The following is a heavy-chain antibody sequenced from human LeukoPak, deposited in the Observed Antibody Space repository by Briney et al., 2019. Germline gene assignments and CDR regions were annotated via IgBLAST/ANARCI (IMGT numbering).Heavy chain of an antibody. CDR2: ISAYNGNT. V-gene: IGHV1-18*01. CDR3: ARDQDPGAFDI. CDR1: RYTLTNYG. Sequence: ASVKVSCKASRYTLTNYGISWVRQAPGQGLEWMGWISAYNGNTNYAQNLQGRVTMTTDTSTNTAYMELRSLRSDDTAVYYCARDQDPGAFDIGGQGTMVTVSS. J-gene: IGHJ3*02.